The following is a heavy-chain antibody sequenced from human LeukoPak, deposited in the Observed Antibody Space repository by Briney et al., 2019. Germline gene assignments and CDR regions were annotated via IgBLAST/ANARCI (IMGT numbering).Heavy chain of an antibody. V-gene: IGHV3-23*01. CDR1: GFTFSNYA. Sequence: GGSLRLSCLASGFTFSNYAMSWVRQAPGKGLEWVSGITISGKTAYYADSVKGRFTISRDNFKNTLYLQVNSLRAEDTAMYYCARNILFAFDIWGQGTMVTVSS. J-gene: IGHJ3*02. CDR2: ITISGKTA. CDR3: ARNILFAFDI.